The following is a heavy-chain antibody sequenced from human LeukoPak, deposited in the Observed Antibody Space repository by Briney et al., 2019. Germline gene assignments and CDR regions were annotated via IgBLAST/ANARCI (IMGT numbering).Heavy chain of an antibody. CDR3: VPHRGSRDDY. Sequence: GGSLRLSCAASGFTFSSYGMSWVRQAPGKGLEWVSSIGGSGDSTYYADSVKGRFTISRDNSKKMLYLQMNSLRAEDTAVYYCVPHRGSRDDYWGQGTLVTVSS. D-gene: IGHD1-26*01. V-gene: IGHV3-23*01. CDR2: IGGSGDST. J-gene: IGHJ4*02. CDR1: GFTFSSYG.